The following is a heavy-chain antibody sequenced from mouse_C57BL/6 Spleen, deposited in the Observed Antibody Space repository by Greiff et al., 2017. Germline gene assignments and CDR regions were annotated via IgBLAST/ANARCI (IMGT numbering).Heavy chain of an antibody. CDR2: INPNNGGT. Sequence: EVQLQQSGPELVKPGASVKIPCKASGYTFTDYNMDWVKQSHGTSLEWIGDINPNNGGTIYNQKFKGKATLTVDKSSSTAYMELRSLTSEDTAVYYCARKDSNYVGYYAMDYWGQGTSVTVSS. D-gene: IGHD2-5*01. V-gene: IGHV1-18*01. J-gene: IGHJ4*01. CDR1: GYTFTDYN. CDR3: ARKDSNYVGYYAMDY.